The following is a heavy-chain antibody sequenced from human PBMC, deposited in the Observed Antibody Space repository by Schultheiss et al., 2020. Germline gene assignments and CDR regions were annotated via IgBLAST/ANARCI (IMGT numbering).Heavy chain of an antibody. V-gene: IGHV1-8*01. D-gene: IGHD3-9*01. CDR1: GYTFTSYD. CDR3: ARKDDWLLVFDY. Sequence: SVKVSCKASGYTFTSYDINWVRQATGQGLEWMGWMNPNSGNTGYAQKFQGRVTMTRNTSISTAYMELSSLRSDDTAVYYCARKDDWLLVFDYWGQGTLVTVSA. J-gene: IGHJ4*02. CDR2: MNPNSGNT.